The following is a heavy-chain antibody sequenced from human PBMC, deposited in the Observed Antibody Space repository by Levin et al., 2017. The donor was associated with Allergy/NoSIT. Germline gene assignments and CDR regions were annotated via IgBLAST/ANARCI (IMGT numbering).Heavy chain of an antibody. CDR1: GGSISGGGYH. CDR2: IYYSGST. J-gene: IGHJ4*02. CDR3: ARADGSTFDF. Sequence: SETLSLTCTVSGGSISGGGYHWTWIRQHPEKGLEWIGYIYYSGSTFYNPSLKSRLMISVDTSKNQFSLNVSSVTAADTGVYYCARADGSTFDFWGQGALVTVAS. D-gene: IGHD2-2*03. V-gene: IGHV4-31*03.